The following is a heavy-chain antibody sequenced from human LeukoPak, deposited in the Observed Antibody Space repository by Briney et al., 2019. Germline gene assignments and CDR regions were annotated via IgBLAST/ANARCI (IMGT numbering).Heavy chain of an antibody. CDR2: IKSKTDGGTT. CDR3: TTDPDIVVVPAPKGAFDI. V-gene: IGHV3-15*01. CDR1: GFTFSNAW. J-gene: IGHJ3*02. Sequence: PGGSLRLSCAASGFTFSNAWMSWVRQAPGKGLEWVGRIKSKTDGGTTDYAAPVKGRFTISRDDSKNTLYLQMNSLKTEDTAVYYSTTDPDIVVVPAPKGAFDIWGQGTMVTVSS. D-gene: IGHD2-2*01.